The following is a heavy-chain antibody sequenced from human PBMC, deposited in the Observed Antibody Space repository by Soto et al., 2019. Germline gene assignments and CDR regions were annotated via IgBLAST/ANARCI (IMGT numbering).Heavy chain of an antibody. V-gene: IGHV4-31*03. D-gene: IGHD4-17*01. CDR2: IYYSEST. Sequence: SETLSLTCTVSCDSFSTDGYYWNWIRQHPGKGLEWIGYIYYSESTCYSPSLKSRVTISVDTSKNQFSLKLSSVTAADTAVYYCARGYGENQNWYFDLWGRGTLVTVSS. J-gene: IGHJ2*01. CDR1: CDSFSTDGYY. CDR3: ARGYGENQNWYFDL.